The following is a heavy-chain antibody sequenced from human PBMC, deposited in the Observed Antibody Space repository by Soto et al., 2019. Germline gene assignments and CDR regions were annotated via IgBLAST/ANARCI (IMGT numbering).Heavy chain of an antibody. CDR2: INPSGGST. CDR3: AKYYYDSSGYYSDYYYGMDV. D-gene: IGHD3-22*01. J-gene: IGHJ6*02. CDR1: GYTFTSYY. V-gene: IGHV1-46*01. Sequence: ASVKVSCKASGYTFTSYYMHWVRQAPGQGLEWMGIINPSGGSTSYAQKFQGRVTITADESTSTAYMELSSLRSEDTAVYYCAKYYYDSSGYYSDYYYGMDVWGQGTTVTVSS.